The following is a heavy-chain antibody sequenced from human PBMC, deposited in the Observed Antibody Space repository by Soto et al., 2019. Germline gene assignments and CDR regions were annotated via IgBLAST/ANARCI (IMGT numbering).Heavy chain of an antibody. CDR1: GFTFSSYG. V-gene: IGHV3-30*18. CDR2: ISYDGSNK. CDR3: AKDLYEGWDSSGWAPFDY. J-gene: IGHJ4*02. D-gene: IGHD6-19*01. Sequence: QVQLVESGGGVVQPGRSLRLSCAASGFTFSSYGMHWVRQAPGKGLEWVAVISYDGSNKYYADSVKGRFTISRDNSKNTLYLQMNSLRAEDTAVYYCAKDLYEGWDSSGWAPFDYWGQGTLVTVSS.